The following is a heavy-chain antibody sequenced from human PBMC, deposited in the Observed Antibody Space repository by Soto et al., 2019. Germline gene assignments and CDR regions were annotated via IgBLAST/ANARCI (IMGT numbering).Heavy chain of an antibody. CDR2: ISAYNGNT. J-gene: IGHJ3*02. Sequence: QVQLVQSGAEVKKPGAPVKVSCKASGYTFTSYGISWVRQAPGQGLEWMGWISAYNGNTNYAEKLQGRVTMTTDTSTSTAYMELRSLRSDDTAVYYCARSIIGYCSGGSCYAYLDIWGQGTMVTVSS. D-gene: IGHD2-15*01. V-gene: IGHV1-18*01. CDR3: ARSIIGYCSGGSCYAYLDI. CDR1: GYTFTSYG.